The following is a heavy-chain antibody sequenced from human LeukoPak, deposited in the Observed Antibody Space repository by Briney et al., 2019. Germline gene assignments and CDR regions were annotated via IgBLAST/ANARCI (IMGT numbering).Heavy chain of an antibody. D-gene: IGHD5-18*01. V-gene: IGHV4-59*01. CDR3: SRGGYSHGYATLDY. J-gene: IGHJ4*02. CDR1: GGSTSGNY. Sequence: SETLSLTCCVSGGSTSGNYWSWVRQPTGKGLEWIGYVFYSGRTNYNPSLESRVSMSVDTSKNQFSLNLSSVTPADTAVYFCSRGGYSHGYATLDYWGQGILVTVSP. CDR2: VFYSGRT.